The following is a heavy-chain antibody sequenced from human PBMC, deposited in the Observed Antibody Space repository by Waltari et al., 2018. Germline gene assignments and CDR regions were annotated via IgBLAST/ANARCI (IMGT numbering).Heavy chain of an antibody. Sequence: EVQLLESGGGLVQPGVSLRLSCAASGFTFSSYAMSWVRQAPGKGLEWVSAISGSGGSTYYADSVKGRFTISRDNSKNTLYLQMNSLRAEDTAVYYCAKDRYCSSTSCSRADYWGQGTLVTVSS. CDR2: ISGSGGST. D-gene: IGHD2-2*01. V-gene: IGHV3-23*01. CDR1: GFTFSSYA. J-gene: IGHJ4*02. CDR3: AKDRYCSSTSCSRADY.